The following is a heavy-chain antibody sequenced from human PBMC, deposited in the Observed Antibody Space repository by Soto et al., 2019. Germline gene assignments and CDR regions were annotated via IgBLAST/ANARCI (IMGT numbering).Heavy chain of an antibody. CDR1: GGSISRSNW. D-gene: IGHD6-25*01. Sequence: SDTLSLICAVSGGSISRSNWWSWVRQSPGKGLEWIGEIFHSGSTNYNPSLKSRVTISVDKSKNHFSLKLSSVTAADTAVYYCARARRAAPDYWGQGTLVTVSS. J-gene: IGHJ4*02. CDR2: IFHSGST. CDR3: ARARRAAPDY. V-gene: IGHV4-4*02.